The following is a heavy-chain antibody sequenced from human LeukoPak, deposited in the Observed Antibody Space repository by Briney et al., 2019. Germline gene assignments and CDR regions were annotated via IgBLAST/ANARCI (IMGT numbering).Heavy chain of an antibody. V-gene: IGHV5-51*01. D-gene: IGHD2-21*01. CDR1: GYSFTSYW. CDR2: IYPGDSDT. CDR3: ARETARPAYCGGDCYPNWFDP. Sequence: GGSLKISCKGSGYSFTSYWIGWVRQMPGKGLEWMGIIYPGDSDTRYSPSFQGQVTISADKSISTAYLQWSSLKASDTAMYYCARETARPAYCGGDCYPNWFDPWGQGTLVTVSS. J-gene: IGHJ5*02.